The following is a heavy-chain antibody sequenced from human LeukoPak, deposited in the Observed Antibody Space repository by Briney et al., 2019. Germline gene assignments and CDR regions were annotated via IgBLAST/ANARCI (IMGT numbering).Heavy chain of an antibody. D-gene: IGHD3-10*01. J-gene: IGHJ3*02. V-gene: IGHV1-2*02. CDR3: ARRPIYYYGSGSYPSFDI. CDR2: INPNSGGT. Sequence: ASVKVSCKASGYTFTGYYMHWVRQAPGQGLEWVGWINPNSGGTNYAQKFQGRVTMTRDTSISTAYMELSRLRSDDTAVYYCARRPIYYYGSGSYPSFDIWGQGTMVTVSS. CDR1: GYTFTGYY.